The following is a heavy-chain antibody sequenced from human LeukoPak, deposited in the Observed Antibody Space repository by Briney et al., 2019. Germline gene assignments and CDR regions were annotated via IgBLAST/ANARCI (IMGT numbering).Heavy chain of an antibody. CDR1: GFTVSSNY. CDR3: AKAVSSGTYLGDY. V-gene: IGHV3-53*01. Sequence: PGGSLRLSCAASGFTVSSNYMSWVRQAPGKGLEWVSVIYSGGSTYYADSVKGRFTISRDNSDNTLDLQMSSLRAEDTAVYYCAKAVSSGTYLGDYWGQGTLVTVSS. CDR2: IYSGGST. D-gene: IGHD1-26*01. J-gene: IGHJ4*02.